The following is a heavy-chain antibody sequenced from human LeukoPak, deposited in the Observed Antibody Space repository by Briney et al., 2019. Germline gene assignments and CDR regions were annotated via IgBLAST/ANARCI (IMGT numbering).Heavy chain of an antibody. CDR1: GFTFGDYG. CDR2: INWNGGST. CDR3: ARDYCGGDCYPFDY. D-gene: IGHD2-21*02. V-gene: IGHV3-20*04. Sequence: GGSLRLSCAVSGFTFGDYGMSWVRQAPGKGLEWVSGINWNGGSTGYADSVKGRFTISRDNAKKSVYLKMNSLRAEDTALYYCARDYCGGDCYPFDYWGQGTLVTVSS. J-gene: IGHJ4*02.